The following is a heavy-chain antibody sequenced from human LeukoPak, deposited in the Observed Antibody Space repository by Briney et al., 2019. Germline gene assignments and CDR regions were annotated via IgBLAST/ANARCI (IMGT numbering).Heavy chain of an antibody. Sequence: SETLSLTCAVYGGSFSGYYWSWIRQPPGKGLEWIGEINHSGSTNYNPSLKSRVTISVDTSKNQFSLKLSSVPAADTAVYYCARALSITMVRGTPYMDVWGKGTTVTVSS. CDR3: ARALSITMVRGTPYMDV. CDR1: GGSFSGYY. V-gene: IGHV4-34*01. J-gene: IGHJ6*03. CDR2: INHSGST. D-gene: IGHD3-10*01.